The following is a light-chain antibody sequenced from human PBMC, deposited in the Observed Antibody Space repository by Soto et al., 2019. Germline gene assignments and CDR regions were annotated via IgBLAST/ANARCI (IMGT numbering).Light chain of an antibody. Sequence: QSVLTQPPSASGTPGQRVTISCSGTSSNIGSGSVNWYQQLPGTAPKLLIYNNDQWPSGVPDRFSGSKSGTSSSLDISGLQSEDEADYYCASWDVSLNGLYGFGTGTKLTVL. V-gene: IGLV1-44*01. J-gene: IGLJ1*01. CDR1: SSNIGSGS. CDR2: NND. CDR3: ASWDVSLNGLYG.